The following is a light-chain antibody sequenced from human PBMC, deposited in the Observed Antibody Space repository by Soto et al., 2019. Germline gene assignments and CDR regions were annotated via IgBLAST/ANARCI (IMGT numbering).Light chain of an antibody. V-gene: IGKV1-39*01. J-gene: IGKJ1*01. CDR1: QSFSNY. CDR3: QQTYTIPWT. Sequence: DIQMTQSPSSVSASVGDRVTITCRTSQSFSNYLAWYQHRPGKAPKLLIYSATVLQSGVPSRFSGSGSGTDFTLTISRLQPEDSATYYCQQTYTIPWTFGQGTWVEIK. CDR2: SAT.